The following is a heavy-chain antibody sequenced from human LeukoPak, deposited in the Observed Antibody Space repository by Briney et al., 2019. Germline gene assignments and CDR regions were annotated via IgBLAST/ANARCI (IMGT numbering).Heavy chain of an antibody. Sequence: PSETLSLTCAVYGGSFSGYYWSWIRQPPGKGLEWIGEINHSGSTNYNPSLKSRVTISVDTSKNQFSLKLSSVTAADTAVYYCARVVVVAASGAGEYFDYWGQGTLVTVSS. D-gene: IGHD2-15*01. CDR1: GGSFSGYY. CDR2: INHSGST. J-gene: IGHJ4*02. CDR3: ARVVVVAASGAGEYFDY. V-gene: IGHV4-34*01.